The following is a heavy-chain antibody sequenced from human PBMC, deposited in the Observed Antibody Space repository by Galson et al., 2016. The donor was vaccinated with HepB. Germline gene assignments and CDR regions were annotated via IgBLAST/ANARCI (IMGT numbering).Heavy chain of an antibody. Sequence: TLSLTCAVSGASISSGRYSWGWLRQTPGKGLEWIGYIYPFGSPFYTPSLRSRVAISLDTSKNQFSLNLNSVTAADTAMYFCARGTYYSGSGSRFDSWGQGTLVTVSS. CDR2: IYPFGSP. D-gene: IGHD3-10*01. CDR3: ARGTYYSGSGSRFDS. CDR1: GASISSGRYS. V-gene: IGHV4-30-2*01. J-gene: IGHJ4*02.